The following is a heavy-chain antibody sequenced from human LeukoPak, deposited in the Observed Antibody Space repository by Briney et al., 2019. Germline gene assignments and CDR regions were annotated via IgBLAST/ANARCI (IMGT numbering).Heavy chain of an antibody. CDR3: ATPSNYDAFDI. CDR2: IYYSGST. Sequence: PSETLSLTCTVSGGSISSYYWSWIRQPPGKGLEWIGYIYYSGSTNYNPSLKSRVTISVDTSKNQFSLKLSSVIAADTAVYYCATPSNYDAFDIWGQGTMVTVSS. J-gene: IGHJ3*02. D-gene: IGHD4-11*01. V-gene: IGHV4-59*08. CDR1: GGSISSYY.